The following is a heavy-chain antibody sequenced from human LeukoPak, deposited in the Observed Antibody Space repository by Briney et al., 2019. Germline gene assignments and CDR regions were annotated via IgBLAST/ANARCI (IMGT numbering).Heavy chain of an antibody. V-gene: IGHV4-39*01. CDR1: GGSITNTNYY. CDR3: PSSVSGTFDY. J-gene: IGHJ4*02. CDR2: IYYSGST. D-gene: IGHD6-19*01. Sequence: PSETLSLTCTVSGGSITNTNYYWGWIRQPPGKGLEWIGSIYYSGSTYYNPSLKSRVTISVDTSKNQFSLKLTSVTAADTAVYYCPSSVSGTFDYWGQGTLVTVSS.